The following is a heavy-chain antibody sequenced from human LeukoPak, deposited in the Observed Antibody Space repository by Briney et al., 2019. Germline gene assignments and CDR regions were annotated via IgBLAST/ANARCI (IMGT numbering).Heavy chain of an antibody. CDR1: GFTFKAYW. J-gene: IGHJ4*02. Sequence: GGSLRLSCEASGFTFKAYWMSWVRQAPGTGLEWVANIQQDGSERKYVDSVKGRFTISRDNARSSLYLEMNSLRAEDTAVYYCARLRYTYGKNFDYWGQGTLVTVSS. CDR3: ARLRYTYGKNFDY. D-gene: IGHD5-18*01. V-gene: IGHV3-7*01. CDR2: IQQDGSER.